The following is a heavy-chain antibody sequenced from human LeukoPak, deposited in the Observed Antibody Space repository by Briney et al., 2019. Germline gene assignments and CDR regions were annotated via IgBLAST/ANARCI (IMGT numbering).Heavy chain of an antibody. CDR3: ARRTTTGNAFDI. CDR2: IYYSGST. CDR1: GYSISSGYY. J-gene: IGHJ3*02. Sequence: TSETLSLTCTVSGYSISSGYYWGWIRQPPGKGLEWIGYIYYSGSTYYNPSLKSRVTLSIDTSKNQLSLKLNSVTAVDTAVYYCARRTTTGNAFDIWGQGAMVTVSS. V-gene: IGHV4-28*01. D-gene: IGHD1-14*01.